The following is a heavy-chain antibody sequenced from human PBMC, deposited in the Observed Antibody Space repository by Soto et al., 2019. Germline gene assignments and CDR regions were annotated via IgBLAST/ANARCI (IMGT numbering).Heavy chain of an antibody. Sequence: GGSLRLSCAASGFSFSSHAMNWVRQAPGKVLEWVSVISASGSPTFYADSVKGRFTISRDNSKNTLYLQMNSLRVEDTALYYCAKDFGVVGNSKRVFDSWGQGTLVTVSS. J-gene: IGHJ4*02. CDR1: GFSFSSHA. D-gene: IGHD1-26*01. CDR2: ISASGSPT. CDR3: AKDFGVVGNSKRVFDS. V-gene: IGHV3-23*01.